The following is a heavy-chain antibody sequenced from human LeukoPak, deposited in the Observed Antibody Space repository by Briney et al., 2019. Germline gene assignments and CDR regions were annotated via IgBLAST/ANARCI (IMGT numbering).Heavy chain of an antibody. CDR3: AKLNSYGDY. Sequence: GGSLRLSCAVSGFTFSNHGMSWVRQAPGKALECVSTISANGGSTYYADSVKGRFTISRDNSNNMVYLQMDSLRADDTATYYCAKLNSYGDYWGQGTLVTISS. J-gene: IGHJ4*02. CDR1: GFTFSNHG. V-gene: IGHV3-23*01. CDR2: ISANGGST. D-gene: IGHD5-18*01.